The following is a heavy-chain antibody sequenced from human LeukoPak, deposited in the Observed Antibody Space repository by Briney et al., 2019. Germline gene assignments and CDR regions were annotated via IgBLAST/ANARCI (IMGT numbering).Heavy chain of an antibody. Sequence: GESLKISCKGSGYSFTSYWIGWVRQMPGKGLEWMGIIYPGYSDTRYSPSFQGQVTISADKSISTAYLQWSSLKASDTAMYYCARQDCSSTSCYMAFDYWGQGTLVTVSS. CDR2: IYPGYSDT. V-gene: IGHV5-51*01. D-gene: IGHD2-2*02. CDR1: GYSFTSYW. CDR3: ARQDCSSTSCYMAFDY. J-gene: IGHJ4*02.